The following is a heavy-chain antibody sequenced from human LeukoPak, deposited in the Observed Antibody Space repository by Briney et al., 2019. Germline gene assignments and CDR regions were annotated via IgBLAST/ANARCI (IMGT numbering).Heavy chain of an antibody. V-gene: IGHV4-34*01. CDR3: ARGMRRIAAAGIGY. Sequence: PSETLSLTCAVYGGSFSGYYWSWIRQPPGKGLECIGEINHSGSTNYNPSLKSRVTISVDTSKNQFSLKLSSVTAADTAVYYCARGMRRIAAAGIGYWGQGTLVTVSS. J-gene: IGHJ4*02. CDR1: GGSFSGYY. D-gene: IGHD6-13*01. CDR2: INHSGST.